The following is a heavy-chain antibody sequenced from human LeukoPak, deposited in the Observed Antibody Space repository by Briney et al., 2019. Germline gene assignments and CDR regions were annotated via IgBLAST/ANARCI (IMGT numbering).Heavy chain of an antibody. J-gene: IGHJ4*02. Sequence: AAVKVSCKASGYTFTGYYMHWVRQAPGQGLEWMGWINPNSGGTNYAQKFQGRVTMTRDTSISTAYMELSRLRSDDTAVYYCARGKTYCSSTSCYYFDYWGQGTLVTVSS. V-gene: IGHV1-2*02. CDR3: ARGKTYCSSTSCYYFDY. CDR1: GYTFTGYY. CDR2: INPNSGGT. D-gene: IGHD2-2*01.